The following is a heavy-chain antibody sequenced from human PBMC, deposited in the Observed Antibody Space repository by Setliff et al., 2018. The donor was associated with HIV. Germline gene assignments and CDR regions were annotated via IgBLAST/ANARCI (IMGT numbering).Heavy chain of an antibody. CDR3: ARIDPGKYWSSDY. V-gene: IGHV4-4*07. CDR2: IYGTGST. CDR1: GGSVSSYY. J-gene: IGHJ4*02. D-gene: IGHD2-8*02. Sequence: ETLSLTCTVSGGSVSSYYWSWIRQPAGKGLEWIGRIYGTGSTTYSPSLESRVTMSTDRSNNLFSLELTSVTAADTAVYYCARIDPGKYWSSDYWGPGTLVTVSS.